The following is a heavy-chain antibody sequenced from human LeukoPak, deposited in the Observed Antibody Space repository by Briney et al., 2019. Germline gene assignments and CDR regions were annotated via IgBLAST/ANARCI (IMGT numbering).Heavy chain of an antibody. D-gene: IGHD3-22*01. CDR1: GDTFTGYY. J-gene: IGHJ4*02. CDR3: ARHYYDSSGGFDY. CDR2: INPNSGGT. Sequence: ASGKVSCKASGDTFTGYYMHWVRQAPGQGLEWMGRINPNSGGTNYAQKFQGRVTMTRDTSISTAYMELSRLRSDDTAVYYCARHYYDSSGGFDYRGQGTLVTVSS. V-gene: IGHV1-2*06.